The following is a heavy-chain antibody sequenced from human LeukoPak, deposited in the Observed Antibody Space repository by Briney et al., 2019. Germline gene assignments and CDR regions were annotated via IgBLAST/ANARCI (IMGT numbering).Heavy chain of an antibody. CDR2: INHSGST. Sequence: SETLSLTCAVYGGSFSGYYWTWIRQPPGRGLEWIGEINHSGSTNYNPSLKSRVTISVDTSKSQFSLKLNSVTAADAAMYYCARGRDPYWGQGTLVTVSS. J-gene: IGHJ4*02. CDR1: GGSFSGYY. D-gene: IGHD5-24*01. V-gene: IGHV4-34*01. CDR3: ARGRDPY.